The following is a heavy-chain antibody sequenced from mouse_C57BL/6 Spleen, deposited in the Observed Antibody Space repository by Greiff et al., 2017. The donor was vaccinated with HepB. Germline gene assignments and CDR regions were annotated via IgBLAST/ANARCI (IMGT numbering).Heavy chain of an antibody. J-gene: IGHJ4*01. CDR3: ARDYKGRYAMDY. CDR1: GYAFSSSW. D-gene: IGHD2-12*01. Sequence: VQLQESGPELVKPGASVKISCKASGYAFSSSWMNWVKQRPGKGLEWIGRIYPGDGDTNYNGKFKGKATLTADKSSSTAYMQLSSLTSEDSAVYFCARDYKGRYAMDYWGQGTSVTVSS. V-gene: IGHV1-82*01. CDR2: IYPGDGDT.